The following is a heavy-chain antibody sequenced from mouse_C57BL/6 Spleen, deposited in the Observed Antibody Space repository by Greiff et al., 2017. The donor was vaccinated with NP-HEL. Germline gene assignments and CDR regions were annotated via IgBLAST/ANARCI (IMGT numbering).Heavy chain of an antibody. CDR1: GFSFNTYA. CDR3: VRHGWDGWYFDV. J-gene: IGHJ1*03. D-gene: IGHD4-1*01. V-gene: IGHV10-1*01. CDR2: IRSKSNNYAT. Sequence: GGGLVQPKGSLKLSCAASGFSFNTYAMNWVRQAPGKGLEWVARIRSKSNNYATYYADSVKDRFTISRDDSESMLYLQMNNLKTEDTAMYYCVRHGWDGWYFDVWGTGTTVTVSS.